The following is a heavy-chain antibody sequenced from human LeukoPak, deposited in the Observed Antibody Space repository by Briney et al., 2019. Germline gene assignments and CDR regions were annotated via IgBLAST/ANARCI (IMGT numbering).Heavy chain of an antibody. D-gene: IGHD2-15*01. CDR2: ISGSGGST. J-gene: IGHJ4*02. CDR1: GFTFSSYG. V-gene: IGHV3-23*01. Sequence: GGTLRLSCAASGFTFSSYGMSWVRQAPGKGLEWVSAISGSGGSTYYADSVKGRFTISRDNSKNTLYLQMNSLRAEDTAVYYCAKNFPLLRYYFDYWGQGTLVTVSS. CDR3: AKNFPLLRYYFDY.